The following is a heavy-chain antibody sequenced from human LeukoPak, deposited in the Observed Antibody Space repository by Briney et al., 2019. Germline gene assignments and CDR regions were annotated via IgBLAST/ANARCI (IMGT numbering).Heavy chain of an antibody. V-gene: IGHV3-21*01. D-gene: IGHD6-13*01. Sequence: GGSLRLSCAASGFTFSSYSMNWVRQAPGKGLEWVSSISSSSSYIHYADSVKGRFTISRDNAKNSLYLQMNSLRAEDTAVYYCARDGYQGIAAAGTFDPWGQGTLVTVSS. CDR3: ARDGYQGIAAAGTFDP. CDR1: GFTFSSYS. J-gene: IGHJ5*02. CDR2: ISSSSSYI.